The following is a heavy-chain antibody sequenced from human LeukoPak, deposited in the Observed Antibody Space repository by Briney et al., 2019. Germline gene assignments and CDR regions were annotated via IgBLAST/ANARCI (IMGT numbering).Heavy chain of an antibody. V-gene: IGHV1-69*04. CDR3: ARAYGDYGPVERY. CDR1: GGTFSSYA. CDR2: IIPVLGIA. D-gene: IGHD4-17*01. Sequence: SVKVSCKASGGTFSSYAISWVRQAPGQGLEWMGRIIPVLGIANYAQKFQGRVTITADKSTSTAYMELSSLRSEDTAVYYCARAYGDYGPVERYWGQGTLVTVSS. J-gene: IGHJ4*02.